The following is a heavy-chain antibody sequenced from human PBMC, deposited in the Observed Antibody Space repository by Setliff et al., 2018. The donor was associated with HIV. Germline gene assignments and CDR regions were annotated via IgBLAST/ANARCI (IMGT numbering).Heavy chain of an antibody. J-gene: IGHJ4*02. V-gene: IGHV4-39*07. CDR2: IYYSGST. CDR1: GGSISSSSYH. D-gene: IGHD3-10*01. Sequence: SETLSLTCTVSGGSISSSSYHWGWIRQPQGKGLEWIGSIYYSGSTYSTPAPKSRVTISVDTSKNQFSLKVPSVPAADTAVDYWASGGFGEWFFEYWGQGTLVTVSS. CDR3: ASGGFGEWFFEY.